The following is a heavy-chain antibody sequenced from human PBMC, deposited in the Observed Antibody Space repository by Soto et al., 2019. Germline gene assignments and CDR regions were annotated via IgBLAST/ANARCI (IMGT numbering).Heavy chain of an antibody. J-gene: IGHJ5*02. CDR1: GYSISSGYY. CDR3: ARYAYCSGGSCSTKSNWFDP. CDR2: IHHSGST. D-gene: IGHD2-15*01. V-gene: IGHV4-38-2*01. Sequence: SSETLSLTCAVSGYSISSGYYWGWIRQPPGKGLEWIGSIHHSGSTYYNPSLKSRVTISVDTSKNQFSLKLSSVTAADTAVYYCARYAYCSGGSCSTKSNWFDPWGQGTLVTVSS.